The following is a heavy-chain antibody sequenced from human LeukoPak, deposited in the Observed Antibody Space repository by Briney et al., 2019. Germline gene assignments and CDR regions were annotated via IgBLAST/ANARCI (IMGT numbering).Heavy chain of an antibody. CDR3: ARDGGSSWFHFDY. V-gene: IGHV4-38-2*02. J-gene: IGHJ4*02. CDR1: GYSISSGYY. Sequence: SETLSLTCTVSGYSISSGYYWGWVRPPPGKGLEWIGSIYHSGSTYYNPSLKSRVTISVDTSKNQFSLKLSSVTAADTAVYYCARDGGSSWFHFDYWGQGTLVTVSS. D-gene: IGHD6-13*01. CDR2: IYHSGST.